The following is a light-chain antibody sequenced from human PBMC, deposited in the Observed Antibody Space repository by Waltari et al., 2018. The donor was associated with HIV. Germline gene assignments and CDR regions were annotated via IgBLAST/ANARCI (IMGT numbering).Light chain of an antibody. V-gene: IGLV1-40*01. CDR2: GNI. CDR1: SSNIGAGYD. Sequence: QSVLTQPPSVSGAPGQRVTISCTGSSSNIGAGYDVHWYQQLPGTAPKLLIYGNIKRPSGAPDRFSGSKSGTSASLAFTGLQAEDEADYYCQSYDSSLSGSGVFGGGTKLTVL. CDR3: QSYDSSLSGSGV. J-gene: IGLJ3*02.